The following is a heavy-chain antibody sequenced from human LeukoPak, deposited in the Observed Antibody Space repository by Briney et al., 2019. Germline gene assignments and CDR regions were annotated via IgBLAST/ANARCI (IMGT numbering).Heavy chain of an antibody. V-gene: IGHV3-33*01. D-gene: IGHD4-23*01. CDR2: IWYDGSNT. CDR3: ARDLHGGNSD. Sequence: GGSLRLSCAASGFSFSSYGMHWVRQAPGKGLEWVAIIWYDGSNTYYADSVKGRFTISRDNSKNTLYLEMNSLRAEDTAVYYCARDLHGGNSDWGQGTLVTVSS. J-gene: IGHJ4*02. CDR1: GFSFSSYG.